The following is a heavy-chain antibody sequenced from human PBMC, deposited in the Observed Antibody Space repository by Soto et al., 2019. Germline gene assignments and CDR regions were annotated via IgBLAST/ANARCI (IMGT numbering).Heavy chain of an antibody. D-gene: IGHD2-21*02. CDR2: VNPSGGHT. V-gene: IGHV1-46*01. CDR3: ARGGHVVVVTAALDY. CDR1: GDTFTDYY. Sequence: QVQLVQSGAEVKKPGASVKVSCKASGDTFTDYYIHWVRQAPGQGLEWMGTVNPSGGHTTYAQHFLGRMAMTRVTSTSTRYMELTSLTSEDTAVYYCARGGHVVVVTAALDYWGQGTLVTVSS. J-gene: IGHJ4*02.